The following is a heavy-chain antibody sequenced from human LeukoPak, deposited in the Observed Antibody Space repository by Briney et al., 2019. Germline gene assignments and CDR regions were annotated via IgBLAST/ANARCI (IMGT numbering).Heavy chain of an antibody. CDR2: INPSGGST. V-gene: IGHV1-46*01. D-gene: IGHD5-24*01. Sequence: ASVKVSCKASGYTFTSYYMHWVRQAPGQGLEWMAIINPSGGSTSCAQKFQGRVTMTRDTSTSTVYMELSSLRSEDTAVYYCARPGGRDGYNDDLDYWGQGTLVTVSS. CDR1: GYTFTSYY. J-gene: IGHJ4*02. CDR3: ARPGGRDGYNDDLDY.